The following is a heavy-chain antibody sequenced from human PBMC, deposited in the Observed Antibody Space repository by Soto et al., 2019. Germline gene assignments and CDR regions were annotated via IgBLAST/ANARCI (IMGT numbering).Heavy chain of an antibody. CDR2: IYFTGST. V-gene: IGHV4-39*01. CDR1: GGSISSSSYY. J-gene: IGHJ4*02. Sequence: SETLSLTCTVSGGSISSSSYYWGWIRQPPGKGLEWIGSIYFTGSTYYNPSLKRRVTISVDTSKNQFSLNLSSVTAADTAVYYCATPLWSPYYFDYWGQGTLVTVSS. CDR3: ATPLWSPYYFDY. D-gene: IGHD2-8*02.